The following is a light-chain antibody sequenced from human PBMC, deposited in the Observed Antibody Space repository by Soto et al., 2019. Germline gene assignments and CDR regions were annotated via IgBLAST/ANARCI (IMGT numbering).Light chain of an antibody. J-gene: IGKJ4*01. CDR2: DAS. CDR3: QQRSNWPLT. CDR1: QSVSSY. V-gene: IGKV3-11*01. Sequence: EIVLTQSPATLSLSPGERATLSCRASQSVSSYLAWYQQKPGQAPRLLIYDASNRATGIPARFSGSGSGTDSTPTISSLETEDFAVYCCQQRSNWPLTFGGGTKVEIK.